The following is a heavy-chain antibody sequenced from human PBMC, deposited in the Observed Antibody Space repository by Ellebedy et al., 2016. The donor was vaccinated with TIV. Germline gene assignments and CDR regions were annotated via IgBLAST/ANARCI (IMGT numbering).Heavy chain of an antibody. D-gene: IGHD6-13*01. CDR3: ASHMLVRSAFDI. J-gene: IGHJ3*02. Sequence: ASVKVSCKASGYSFTSYDINWVRQAPGQGLEWMGGIIPIFGTANYAQKFQGRVTITADESTSTAYMELSSLRSEDTAVYYCASHMLVRSAFDIWGQGTMVTVSS. V-gene: IGHV1-69*13. CDR2: IIPIFGTA. CDR1: GYSFTSYD.